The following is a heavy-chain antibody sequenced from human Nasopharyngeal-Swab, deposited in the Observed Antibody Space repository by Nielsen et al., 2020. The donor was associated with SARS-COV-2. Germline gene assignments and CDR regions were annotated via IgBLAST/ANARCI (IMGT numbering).Heavy chain of an antibody. CDR2: MNPNSGNT. V-gene: IGHV1-8*01. Sequence: ASVKVSCKASGYTFTSYDINWVRQATGQGLEWMGWMNPNSGNTGYAQKFQGRVTMTRSTSISTAYMELSSLRSEDTAVYYCARGRITMVRGVQENAFDIWGQGTMVTVSS. CDR3: ARGRITMVRGVQENAFDI. CDR1: GYTFTSYD. J-gene: IGHJ3*02. D-gene: IGHD3-10*01.